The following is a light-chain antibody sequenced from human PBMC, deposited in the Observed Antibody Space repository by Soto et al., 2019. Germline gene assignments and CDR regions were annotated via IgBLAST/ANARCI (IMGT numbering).Light chain of an antibody. V-gene: IGLV4-69*01. CDR1: SGHSSYA. Sequence: QAVVTQSPSASASLGASVKLTCTLSSGHSSYAIAWHQQQPEKGPRYLMKLNNDGSHSKGDGIPDRFSGSRSGAERYLTISSLQSEDEADYYCQTWGTGIVLFGGGTKLTVL. J-gene: IGLJ2*01. CDR2: LNNDGSH. CDR3: QTWGTGIVL.